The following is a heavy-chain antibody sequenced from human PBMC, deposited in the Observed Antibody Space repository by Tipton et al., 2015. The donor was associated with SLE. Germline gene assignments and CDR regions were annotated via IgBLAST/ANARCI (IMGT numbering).Heavy chain of an antibody. Sequence: TLSLTCTVSGGSISSSSYYRGWIRQPPGKGLEWIGSIYYSGSTYYNPSLKSRVTISVDTSKNQFSLKLSTVTAADTAVYYCERAWCSSTSFPFGYWGQGTLVTVSS. D-gene: IGHD2-2*01. J-gene: IGHJ4*02. CDR2: IYYSGST. CDR3: ERAWCSSTSFPFGY. V-gene: IGHV4-39*07. CDR1: GGSISSSSYY.